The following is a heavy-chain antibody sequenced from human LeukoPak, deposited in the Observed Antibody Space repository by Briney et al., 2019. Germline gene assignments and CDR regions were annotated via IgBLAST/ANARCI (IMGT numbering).Heavy chain of an antibody. CDR3: ARAYGARPYYYFDY. CDR1: GGPISSNGYY. J-gene: IGHJ4*02. D-gene: IGHD4-17*01. V-gene: IGHV4-39*01. CDR2: IYYSGSA. Sequence: SETLSLTCSVSGGPISSNGYYWGWIRQPPGKGLEWIGAIYYSGSAYYNPSLKSRVTISVDTSKNQFSLKVTSVTAADTAVYYCARAYGARPYYYFDYWGQGTLVTVSS.